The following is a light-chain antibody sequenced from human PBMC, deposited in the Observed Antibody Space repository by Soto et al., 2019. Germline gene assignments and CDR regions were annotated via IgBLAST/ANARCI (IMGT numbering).Light chain of an antibody. CDR3: QQYSDSPIT. Sequence: EIVMTQSPTTLSVSPGERATLSCRASQSVTNNLAWYQQRPGQAPRLLIRGASTRASGVPARFSGSGSGTDFTLTIISLQSEDFAVYYCQQYSDSPITFGPGTKVDLK. J-gene: IGKJ3*01. CDR2: GAS. CDR1: QSVTNN. V-gene: IGKV3-15*01.